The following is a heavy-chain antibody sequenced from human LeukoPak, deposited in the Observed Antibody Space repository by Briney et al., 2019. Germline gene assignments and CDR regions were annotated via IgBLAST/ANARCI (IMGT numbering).Heavy chain of an antibody. CDR1: GYTFTSYY. V-gene: IGHV1-46*01. D-gene: IGHD1-26*01. CDR3: ARDNSVGDTAWWFDP. Sequence: ASVKVSCKASGYTFTSYYKHWVRQAPGQGLEWMGIINPSGGSTSYAQKFQGRVTMTRDMSTSTDYMELSSLRSEDTAVYYCARDNSVGDTAWWFDPWGQGTLVTVSS. J-gene: IGHJ5*02. CDR2: INPSGGST.